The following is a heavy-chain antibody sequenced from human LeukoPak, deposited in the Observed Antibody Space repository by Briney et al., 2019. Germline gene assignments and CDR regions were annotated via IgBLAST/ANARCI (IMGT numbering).Heavy chain of an antibody. CDR3: ARGRRIQLWLGWFDP. Sequence: SETLSLTCTVSGGSISSYYWSWIRQPAGKGLEWIGRMYTGGSTNYNPSLKSRVTISVDTSKNQFSLKLSSVTAADTAVYYCARGRRIQLWLGWFDPWGQGTLVTVSS. D-gene: IGHD5-18*01. J-gene: IGHJ5*02. V-gene: IGHV4-4*07. CDR2: MYTGGST. CDR1: GGSISSYY.